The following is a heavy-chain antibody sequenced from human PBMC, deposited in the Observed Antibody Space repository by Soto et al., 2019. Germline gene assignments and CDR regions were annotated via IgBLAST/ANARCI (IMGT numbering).Heavy chain of an antibody. D-gene: IGHD1-26*01. Sequence: ASVKVSCKVSGDTLTELSMHWVRHAPGKGLEWMGGFDPEDGETIYAQKFQGRVTMTEDTSTDTAYMELSSLRSEDTAVYYCATTGFIVGSAAAAFDIWGQGTMVTVSS. CDR3: ATTGFIVGSAAAAFDI. CDR1: GDTLTELS. CDR2: FDPEDGET. V-gene: IGHV1-24*01. J-gene: IGHJ3*02.